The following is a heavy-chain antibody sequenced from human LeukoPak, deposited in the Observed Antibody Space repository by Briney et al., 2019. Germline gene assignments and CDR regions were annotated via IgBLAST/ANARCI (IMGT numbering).Heavy chain of an antibody. J-gene: IGHJ4*02. V-gene: IGHV3-23*01. CDR2: FCGIGGRI. CDR3: AKAYGSGSYYYYFDY. Sequence: GSLRLFCAASGFTFSSYAMSWVRRATGKGLEWVSAFCGIGGRIYYSASVKCRFTISRDNSKNTLYLQMNSLRAEDTAVYYCAKAYGSGSYYYYFDYWGQGILVTVSS. CDR1: GFTFSSYA. D-gene: IGHD3-10*01.